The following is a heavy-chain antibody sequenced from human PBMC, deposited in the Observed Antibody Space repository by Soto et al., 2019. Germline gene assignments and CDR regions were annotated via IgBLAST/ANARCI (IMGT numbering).Heavy chain of an antibody. CDR3: AGYNWNYYFDP. CDR1: GGSVRDGSYY. CDR2: IYHSGST. Sequence: SETLSLTCTVSGGSVRDGSYYWAWLRQPPGEGLEWIGHIYHSGSTIYNPSLKSRVTISIDTSKSQFSLNLNSMTVADTAVYYCAGYNWNYYFDPWGQGTLVTVSS. V-gene: IGHV4-61*01. J-gene: IGHJ5*02. D-gene: IGHD1-7*01.